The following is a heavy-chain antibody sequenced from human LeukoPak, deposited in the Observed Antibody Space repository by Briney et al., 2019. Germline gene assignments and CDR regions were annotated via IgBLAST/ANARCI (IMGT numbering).Heavy chain of an antibody. D-gene: IGHD3-10*01. V-gene: IGHV4-59*08. Sequence: SETLSLTCTVSGGSITNYYWSWLRQPPGKGLEWIGYISYSGNTNYNPSLKSRVTISVDTSKNQFALKLNSVTAADTAVYYCARHNSGAGSILGNWGQGTLVTVSS. CDR3: ARHNSGAGSILGN. J-gene: IGHJ1*01. CDR2: ISYSGNT. CDR1: GGSITNYY.